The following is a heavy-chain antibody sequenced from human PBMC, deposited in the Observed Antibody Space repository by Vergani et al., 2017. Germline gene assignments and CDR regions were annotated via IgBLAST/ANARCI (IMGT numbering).Heavy chain of an antibody. V-gene: IGHV2-70*15. D-gene: IGHD2-21*02. CDR2: IDWDDDK. CDR3: ARSVVVVTVLRPSQAFDI. J-gene: IGHJ3*02. Sequence: QVTLRESGPALVKPTQTLTLTCTFSGFSLSTSGMCVSWIRQPPGKALEWLARIDWDDDKYYSTSLKTRLTISKDTSKNQVVLTMTNMDPVDTATYYCARSVVVVTVLRPSQAFDIWGQGTMVTVSS. CDR1: GFSLSTSGMC.